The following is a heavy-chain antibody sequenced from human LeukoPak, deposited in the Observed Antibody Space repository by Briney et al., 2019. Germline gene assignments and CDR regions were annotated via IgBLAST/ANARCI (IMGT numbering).Heavy chain of an antibody. CDR2: ISSSGSTI. J-gene: IGHJ4*02. CDR3: ARGRGSSWSYNFDY. V-gene: IGHV3-48*03. Sequence: GGSLRLSCAASGFTLRRYGPHSVRQAPGKGLEWVSYISSSGSTIYYADSVKGRFTISRDSAKNSLYLQMNSLRAEDTAVYYCARGRGSSWSYNFDYWPQGTLVTVSS. CDR1: GFTLRRYG. D-gene: IGHD6-13*01.